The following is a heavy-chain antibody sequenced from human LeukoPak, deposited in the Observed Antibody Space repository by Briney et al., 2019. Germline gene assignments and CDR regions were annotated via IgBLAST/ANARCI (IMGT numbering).Heavy chain of an antibody. D-gene: IGHD5-24*01. V-gene: IGHV3-7*01. CDR1: GFTFSNYW. Sequence: GGSLRLSCAASGFTFSNYWMSWVRQAPGKGLEWVANINQDGSEKYFVDSVRGRLTISRDNSKNSLHLQMNTLRAEDTAVYYCARERDGRFFDYWGQGTLVTVSS. CDR3: ARERDGRFFDY. CDR2: INQDGSEK. J-gene: IGHJ4*02.